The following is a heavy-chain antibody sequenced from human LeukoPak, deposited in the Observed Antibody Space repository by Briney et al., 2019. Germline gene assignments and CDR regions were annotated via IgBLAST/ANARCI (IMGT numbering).Heavy chain of an antibody. CDR1: GDSISSGDYY. CDR2: IYYSGST. CDR3: ARTRYDSSGHYYFDY. Sequence: SETLSLTCTVSGDSISSGDYYWSWIRQPPGKGLEWIGYIYYSGSTYYNPSLKSRVTISVDTSKNQFSLKLSSVTAADTAVYYCARTRYDSSGHYYFDYWGQGTLVTVSS. V-gene: IGHV4-30-4*01. J-gene: IGHJ4*02. D-gene: IGHD3-22*01.